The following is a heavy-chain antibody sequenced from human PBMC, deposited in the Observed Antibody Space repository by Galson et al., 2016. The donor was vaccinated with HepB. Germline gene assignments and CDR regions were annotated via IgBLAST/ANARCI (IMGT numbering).Heavy chain of an antibody. CDR1: GVSISSGNW. V-gene: IGHV4-4*02. Sequence: SETLSLTCAVSGVSISSGNWWTWVRQTPGKGLEWLGEIYHSGTTNNNLSLISRVIMSVDKANKKFSLKMTTVTAEDTAIYYCARFVTDGAAWRSFDYWGQGILVTVSS. J-gene: IGHJ4*02. D-gene: IGHD5-24*01. CDR2: IYHSGTT. CDR3: ARFVTDGAAWRSFDY.